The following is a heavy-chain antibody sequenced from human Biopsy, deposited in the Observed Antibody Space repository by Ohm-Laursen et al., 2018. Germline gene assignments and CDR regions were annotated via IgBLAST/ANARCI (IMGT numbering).Heavy chain of an antibody. Sequence: SLRLSCTASGFPFDDHAMHWVRQAPGKGLEWVAGIHWNSGFIDYVDSEKGRFTISCDNAKNSLFLQLNSLRTDDTAYYYCARDYGNGFYRDSFDLWGQGTVVTVSS. CDR2: IHWNSGFI. D-gene: IGHD6-19*01. CDR1: GFPFDDHA. V-gene: IGHV3-9*01. CDR3: ARDYGNGFYRDSFDL. J-gene: IGHJ3*01.